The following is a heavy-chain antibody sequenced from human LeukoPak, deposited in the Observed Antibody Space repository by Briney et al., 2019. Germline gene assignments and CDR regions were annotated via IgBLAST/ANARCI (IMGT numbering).Heavy chain of an antibody. V-gene: IGHV1-46*01. CDR2: VNPSGGST. Sequence: ASVKVSCKASGYTFTSYYMHWVRQAPGQGLGWMGIVNPSGGSTSYAQKFQGRVTMTRDTSTSTVYMELSSLRSEDTAVYYCAGGGATNMFLQDWFDPWGQGTLVTVSS. CDR1: GYTFTSYY. J-gene: IGHJ5*02. CDR3: AGGGATNMFLQDWFDP. D-gene: IGHD1-26*01.